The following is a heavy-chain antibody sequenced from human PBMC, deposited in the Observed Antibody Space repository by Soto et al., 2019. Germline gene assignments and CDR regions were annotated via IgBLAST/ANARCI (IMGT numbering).Heavy chain of an antibody. D-gene: IGHD1-7*01. CDR2: IYYSGSA. CDR1: GGSISSGGYY. V-gene: IGHV4-31*03. CDR3: ARNWNYVYGMDV. Sequence: SETLSLTCTVSGGSISSGGYYWSWIRQHPGKGLEWIGYIYYSGSAYYNPSLKSRVTISVDTSKNQFSRKLSAVTAADTAVYYCARNWNYVYGMDVWGQGTTVTV. J-gene: IGHJ6*02.